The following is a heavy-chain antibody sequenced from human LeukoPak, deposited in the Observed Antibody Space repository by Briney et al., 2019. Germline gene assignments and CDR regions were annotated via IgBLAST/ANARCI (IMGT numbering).Heavy chain of an antibody. CDR1: GFTVSSNY. CDR3: ARDQYSYAHAAH. CDR2: IYSGGTT. Sequence: GGSLRLSCAASGFTVSSNYMSWARQAPGKGLEWVSVIYSGGTTYYSDSVKGRFTISRDSSKNTLHLQMHSLRAEDTAVYYCARDQYSYAHAAHWGQGTLVTVSS. D-gene: IGHD5-18*01. J-gene: IGHJ4*02. V-gene: IGHV3-66*01.